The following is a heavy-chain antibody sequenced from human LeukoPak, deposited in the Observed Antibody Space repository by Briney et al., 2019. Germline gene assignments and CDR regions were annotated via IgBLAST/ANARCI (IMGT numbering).Heavy chain of an antibody. Sequence: ASVKVSCKASGYTLTGYYMHWVRQAPGQGLEWMGWINPNSGGTNYAQKFQGRVTMTRDTPISTAYMELSRLRSDDTAVYYCARDRGGSGSYAFDIWGQGTMVTVSS. D-gene: IGHD3-10*01. CDR1: GYTLTGYY. CDR3: ARDRGGSGSYAFDI. CDR2: INPNSGGT. V-gene: IGHV1-2*02. J-gene: IGHJ3*02.